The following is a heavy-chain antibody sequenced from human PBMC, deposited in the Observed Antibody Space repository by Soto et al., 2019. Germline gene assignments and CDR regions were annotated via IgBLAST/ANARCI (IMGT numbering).Heavy chain of an antibody. V-gene: IGHV1-46*01. J-gene: IGHJ4*02. D-gene: IGHD3-9*01. CDR3: AIRYNSNTDFDY. CDR2: INPIGGST. CDR1: GYTFTSYY. Sequence: QVQLVQSGAEVKKPGASVKVYCKASGYTFTSYYMHWVRQAPGQGLEWLGMINPIGGSTSYAQKFQGRVTMTKDTSTSTVYMELSSLRSEDTAVYYCAIRYNSNTDFDYWGQGTLVTVSS.